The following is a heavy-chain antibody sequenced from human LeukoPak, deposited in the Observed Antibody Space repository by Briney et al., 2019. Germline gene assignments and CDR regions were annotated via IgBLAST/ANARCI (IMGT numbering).Heavy chain of an antibody. V-gene: IGHV3-30*04. CDR2: ISYDGSNK. Sequence: PGGSLRLSCAASGFTFSSYAMHWVRQAPGKGLEWVAVISYDGSNKYYADSVKGRFTISRDNSKNTLYLQMNSLRAEDTAVYHCARSLPVLMVYAPSEGVDYWGQGTLVTVSS. J-gene: IGHJ4*02. CDR3: ARSLPVLMVYAPSEGVDY. D-gene: IGHD2-8*01. CDR1: GFTFSSYA.